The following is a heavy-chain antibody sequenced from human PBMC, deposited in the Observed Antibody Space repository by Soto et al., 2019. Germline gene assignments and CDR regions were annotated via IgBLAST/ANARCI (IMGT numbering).Heavy chain of an antibody. D-gene: IGHD3-22*01. J-gene: IGHJ4*02. CDR3: AKDTYFRDSSGYYVFDY. Sequence: QVHLVESGGGVVQPGRSLRLSCEASGFTFSNYGTHWVRQAPGEGLEWVAHISYDGSNEHYTDSVKGRFTISRDNSXNXVFLHMNRLRPEDTAVYHGAKDTYFRDSSGYYVFDYWGPGTQVTVSS. CDR1: GFTFSNYG. CDR2: ISYDGSNE. V-gene: IGHV3-30*18.